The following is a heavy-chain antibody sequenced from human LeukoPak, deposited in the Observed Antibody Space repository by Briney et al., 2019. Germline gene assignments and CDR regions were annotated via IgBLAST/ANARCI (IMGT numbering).Heavy chain of an antibody. V-gene: IGHV4-59*01. J-gene: IGHJ5*02. CDR3: ARDLYSSSWYGTARGYNWFDP. D-gene: IGHD6-13*01. Sequence: SETLSLTCTVSGGSLSSYYWSWIRQPPGKGLEWIGYIYYSGSTNYNPSLKSRVTISVDTSKNQFSLKLSSVTAADTAVYYCARDLYSSSWYGTARGYNWFDPWGQGTLVTVSS. CDR1: GGSLSSYY. CDR2: IYYSGST.